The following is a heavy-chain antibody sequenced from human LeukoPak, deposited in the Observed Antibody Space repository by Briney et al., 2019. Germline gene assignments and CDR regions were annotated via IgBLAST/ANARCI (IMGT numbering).Heavy chain of an antibody. Sequence: SETLSLTCAVYGGSFSGYYWSWIRQPPGKGLEWIGEINHSGSTNYNPSLKSRVTISVDTSKNQFSLKLSSVTAADTAVYYCARLHRGGSGSYTDYWGQGTLVTVSS. J-gene: IGHJ4*02. CDR2: INHSGST. CDR1: GGSFSGYY. CDR3: ARLHRGGSGSYTDY. V-gene: IGHV4-34*01. D-gene: IGHD3-10*01.